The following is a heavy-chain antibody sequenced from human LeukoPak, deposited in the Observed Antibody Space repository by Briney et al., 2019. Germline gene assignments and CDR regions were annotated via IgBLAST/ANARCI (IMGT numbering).Heavy chain of an antibody. D-gene: IGHD1-26*01. Sequence: GASVMVSCKASGYTFTSYGISWVRQAPGQGLEWMGWISAYNGNTNYAQKLQGRVTMTTDTSTSTAYMELRSLRSDDTAVYYCARVIVGDEYNWFDPWGQGTLVTVSS. J-gene: IGHJ5*02. CDR1: GYTFTSYG. V-gene: IGHV1-18*01. CDR3: ARVIVGDEYNWFDP. CDR2: ISAYNGNT.